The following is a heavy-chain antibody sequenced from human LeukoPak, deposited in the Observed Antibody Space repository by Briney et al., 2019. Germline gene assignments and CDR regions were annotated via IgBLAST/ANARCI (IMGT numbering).Heavy chain of an antibody. Sequence: AAVNVSCKTSGYTLTDQYQHWVRQAPGQGLEWMGFINHNSGGTKSAQKFQGRVIMTRDTSISTAYMELRSLSSDDTALYYWARGRQLHLGELFPFAEFFQPWGQGTLVTVFS. J-gene: IGHJ1*01. CDR1: GYTLTDQY. V-gene: IGHV1-2*02. CDR3: ARGRQLHLGELFPFAEFFQP. D-gene: IGHD3-16*01. CDR2: INHNSGGT.